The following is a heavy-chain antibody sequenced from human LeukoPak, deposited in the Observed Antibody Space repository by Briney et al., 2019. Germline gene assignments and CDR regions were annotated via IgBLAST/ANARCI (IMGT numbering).Heavy chain of an antibody. CDR3: AVDIVVVSAAMSDY. Sequence: GGSLRLSCAASGFTFSDYYMSWIRQAPGKGLEWVSYISSSGSTIYYADSVKGRFTISRDNAKNSLYLQMNSLRAEDTAVYYCAVDIVVVSAAMSDYWGQGTLVTVSS. V-gene: IGHV3-11*01. D-gene: IGHD2-2*03. CDR2: ISSSGSTI. J-gene: IGHJ4*02. CDR1: GFTFSDYY.